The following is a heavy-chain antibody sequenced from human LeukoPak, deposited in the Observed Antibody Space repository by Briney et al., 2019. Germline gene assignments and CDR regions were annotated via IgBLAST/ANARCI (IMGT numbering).Heavy chain of an antibody. CDR2: INSDGSST. Sequence: GGSLRLSCAASGFTFSSYWMHWVRQAPGKGLVWVSRINSDGSSTSYADSVKGRFTISRDNAKNTLYLQMNSLRAEDTAVYYCAKVDDSSGYYYYYYMDVWGKGTTVTISS. J-gene: IGHJ6*03. V-gene: IGHV3-74*01. CDR3: AKVDDSSGYYYYYYMDV. CDR1: GFTFSSYW. D-gene: IGHD3-22*01.